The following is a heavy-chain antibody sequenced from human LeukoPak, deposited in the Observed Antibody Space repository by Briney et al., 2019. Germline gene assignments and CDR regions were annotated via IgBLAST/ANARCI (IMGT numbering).Heavy chain of an antibody. D-gene: IGHD3-22*01. CDR1: GFTVSSNY. CDR2: IYSGGST. CDR3: ARDYYDSSGYYFSFDY. J-gene: IGHJ4*02. Sequence: PGGSLRLSCAASGFTVSSNYMSWVPQAPGKGQEWVSVIYSGGSTYYADSVKGRFTISRDNSKNTLYLQMNSLRAEDTAVYYCARDYYDSSGYYFSFDYWGQGTLVTVSS. V-gene: IGHV3-53*01.